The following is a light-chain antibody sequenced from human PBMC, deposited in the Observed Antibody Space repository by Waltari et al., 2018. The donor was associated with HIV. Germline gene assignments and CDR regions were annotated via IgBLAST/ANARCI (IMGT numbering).Light chain of an antibody. CDR2: GAS. J-gene: IGKJ4*01. CDR1: QSVSSSY. V-gene: IGKV3-20*01. CDR3: QQYDSSPLT. Sequence: EIVLTQSPGTLSLSPGERATLSCRASQSVSSSYLVWYQQKPGHTPRLLIYGASSRATGIPDRFSGSGSGTDFTLTISRLEPEDFAVYYCQQYDSSPLTFGGGTKVEIK.